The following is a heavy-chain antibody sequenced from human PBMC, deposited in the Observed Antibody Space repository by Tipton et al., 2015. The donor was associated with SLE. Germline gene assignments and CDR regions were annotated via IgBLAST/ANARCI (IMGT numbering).Heavy chain of an antibody. CDR1: GFTFSSYA. CDR3: AKDGPPSDSGSYSYMDV. CDR2: ISGSGGST. V-gene: IGHV3-23*01. Sequence: SLRLSCAASGFTFSSYAMSWVRQAPGKGLEWVSAISGSGGSTYYADSVKGRFTLSRDNAKNSLYLQMNSLRAEDTALYYCAKDGPPSDSGSYSYMDVWGKGTTVTVSS. D-gene: IGHD1-26*01. J-gene: IGHJ6*03.